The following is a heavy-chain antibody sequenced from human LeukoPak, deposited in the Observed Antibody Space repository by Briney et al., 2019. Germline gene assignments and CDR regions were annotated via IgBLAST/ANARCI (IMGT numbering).Heavy chain of an antibody. CDR3: ARSGTITAAGLFDS. J-gene: IGHJ4*02. D-gene: IGHD6-13*01. CDR2: IYSGGTT. Sequence: PGGSLRLSCVASGYTVSSDYMSWVRQAPGKGLEWASVIYSGGTTFYADSMKGRFTISRDNSKNTLYLQMHSLRAEDTAVYYCARSGTITAAGLFDSWGQGTLVTVSS. CDR1: GYTVSSDY. V-gene: IGHV3-53*01.